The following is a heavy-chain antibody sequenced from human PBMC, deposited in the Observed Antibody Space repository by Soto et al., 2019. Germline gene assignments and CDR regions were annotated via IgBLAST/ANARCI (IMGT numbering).Heavy chain of an antibody. CDR3: ARDLVPNYYDSSGGFDY. V-gene: IGHV4-30-4*01. CDR1: GGSISSGDYY. D-gene: IGHD3-22*01. J-gene: IGHJ4*02. CDR2: IYYSGST. Sequence: PSETLSLTCTVSGGSISSGDYYWSWIRQPPGKGLEWIGYIYYSGSTYYNPSLKSRVTISVDTSKNQFSLKLSSVTAADTAVYYCARDLVPNYYDSSGGFDYWGQGTLVTVSS.